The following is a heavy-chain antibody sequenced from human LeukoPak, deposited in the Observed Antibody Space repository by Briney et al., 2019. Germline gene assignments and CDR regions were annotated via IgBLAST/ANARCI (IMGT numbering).Heavy chain of an antibody. Sequence: ASVKVSFKASGYTFTGYYMHWVRQAPGQGLEWMGWINPNSGGTNYSQKFQGRVTMTRDTSISTAYMELSRLRSDDTAVYYCARDSKPERFDYWGQGTLVTVSS. CDR2: INPNSGGT. V-gene: IGHV1-2*02. CDR3: ARDSKPERFDY. D-gene: IGHD1-14*01. J-gene: IGHJ4*02. CDR1: GYTFTGYY.